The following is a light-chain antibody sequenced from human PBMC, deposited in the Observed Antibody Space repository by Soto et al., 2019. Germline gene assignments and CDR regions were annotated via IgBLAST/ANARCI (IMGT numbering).Light chain of an antibody. V-gene: IGKV3-15*01. Sequence: EFVLTQSPGTLSLSPGERATLSCRASQTVRNNLAWYQQKPGQAPRLLMYDASTRATGIPARFSGSGSGTEFTPTISSLQSEDFAVYYCQQYNNWPPWTFGQGTKVDIK. CDR2: DAS. CDR3: QQYNNWPPWT. CDR1: QTVRNN. J-gene: IGKJ1*01.